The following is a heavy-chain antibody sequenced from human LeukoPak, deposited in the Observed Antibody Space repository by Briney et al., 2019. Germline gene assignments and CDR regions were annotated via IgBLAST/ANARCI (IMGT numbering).Heavy chain of an antibody. Sequence: ASVKVSCKASGYTFTAYYMHWVRQAPGQGLEWMGWINPNNGGTNYAQKFQGRFTMTRDTSTGTAYMELSSLRSEDTAVYYCARMYMGIAATGGFDYWGQGTLVTVSS. V-gene: IGHV1-2*02. CDR1: GYTFTAYY. CDR3: ARMYMGIAATGGFDY. J-gene: IGHJ4*02. D-gene: IGHD6-13*01. CDR2: INPNNGGT.